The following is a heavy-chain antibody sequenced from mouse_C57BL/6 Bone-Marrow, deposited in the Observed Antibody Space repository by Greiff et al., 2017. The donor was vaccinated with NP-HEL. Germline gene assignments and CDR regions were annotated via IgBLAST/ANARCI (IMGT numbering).Heavy chain of an antibody. Sequence: QVQLQQPGAELVKPGASVKLSCKASGYTFTSYWMHWVKQRPGQGLEWIGMIHPNSGSTNYNEKFKSKATLTVDKSSSTAYMQLSSLTSEDSAVYDCARIYYYGSSSFDYWGQGTTLTVSS. CDR1: GYTFTSYW. J-gene: IGHJ2*01. V-gene: IGHV1-64*01. CDR3: ARIYYYGSSSFDY. D-gene: IGHD1-1*01. CDR2: IHPNSGST.